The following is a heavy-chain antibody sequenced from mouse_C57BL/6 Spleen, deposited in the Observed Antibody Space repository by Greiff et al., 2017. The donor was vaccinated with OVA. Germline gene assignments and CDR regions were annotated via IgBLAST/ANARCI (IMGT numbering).Heavy chain of an antibody. D-gene: IGHD1-1*01. CDR1: GYTFTSYW. J-gene: IGHJ1*03. CDR3: ARPKLITTWYFDV. Sequence: QVQLQQPGTELVKPGASVKLSCKASGYTFTSYWMHWVKQRPGQGLEWIGNINPSNGGTNYNEKFKSKATLTVDKSSSTAYMQLSSLTSEDSAVDYCARPKLITTWYFDVWGTGTTVTVSS. CDR2: INPSNGGT. V-gene: IGHV1-53*01.